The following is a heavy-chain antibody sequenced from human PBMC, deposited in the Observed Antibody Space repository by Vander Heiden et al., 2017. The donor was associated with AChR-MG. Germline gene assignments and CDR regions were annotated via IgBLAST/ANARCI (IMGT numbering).Heavy chain of an antibody. Sequence: QVQLVESGGGVVQPGRSLRLSCAASGFPFSSYAMHGVRQAPGKGLEWVAVISYDGSNKYYADSVKGRFTISRDNSKNTLYLQMNSLRAEDTAVYYCARDIRLAYYDFWSGYYRMDVWGKGTTVTVSS. CDR1: GFPFSSYA. V-gene: IGHV3-30-3*01. J-gene: IGHJ6*03. CDR2: ISYDGSNK. CDR3: ARDIRLAYYDFWSGYYRMDV. D-gene: IGHD3-3*01.